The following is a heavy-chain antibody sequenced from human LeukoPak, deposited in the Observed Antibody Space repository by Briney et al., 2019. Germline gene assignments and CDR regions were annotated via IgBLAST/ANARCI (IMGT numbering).Heavy chain of an antibody. J-gene: IGHJ4*02. Sequence: PGESLKISCKGSGYNFTNYWIDWVRQMPGKGLEWMGIMYPGDSDTRYSPSFQGQVTFSADESISTAYLQWSSLKASDTAIYYCARRSSIAPRLFDYWGQGTLVTVSS. V-gene: IGHV5-51*01. D-gene: IGHD6-6*01. CDR3: ARRSSIAPRLFDY. CDR2: MYPGDSDT. CDR1: GYNFTNYW.